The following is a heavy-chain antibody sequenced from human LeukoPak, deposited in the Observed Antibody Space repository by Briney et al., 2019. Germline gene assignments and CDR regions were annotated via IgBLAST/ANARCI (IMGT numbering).Heavy chain of an antibody. Sequence: GGPLRLFCALSGFTFSSYIMSWVRQAPGKGLVCVSTISSSGTYKYYADSVKGRFTISRDNAKNSLYLQMNSLRAEDTAVYYCAKGKDSVAGATNDYWGQGTLVTVSS. CDR1: GFTFSSYI. V-gene: IGHV3-21*01. CDR2: ISSSGTYK. J-gene: IGHJ4*02. CDR3: AKGKDSVAGATNDY. D-gene: IGHD6-19*01.